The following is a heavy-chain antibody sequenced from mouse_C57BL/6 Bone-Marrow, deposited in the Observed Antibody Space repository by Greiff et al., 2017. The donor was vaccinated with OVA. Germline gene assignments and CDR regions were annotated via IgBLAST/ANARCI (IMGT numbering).Heavy chain of an antibody. CDR1: GYTFTSYW. Sequence: QVQLQQPGAELVKPGASVKLSCKASGYTFTSYWMHWVKQRPGQGLEWIGMIHPNSGSTNYNEKFKSKATLTVDKSSSTAYMQLSSLTSEDSAVYYCARRRGNYYAMDYWGQGTSVTVSS. D-gene: IGHD2-1*01. V-gene: IGHV1-64*01. CDR3: ARRRGNYYAMDY. J-gene: IGHJ4*01. CDR2: IHPNSGST.